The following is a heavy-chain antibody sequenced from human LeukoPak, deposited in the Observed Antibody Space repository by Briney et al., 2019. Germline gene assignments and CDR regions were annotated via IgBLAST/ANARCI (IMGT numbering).Heavy chain of an antibody. D-gene: IGHD3/OR15-3a*01. Sequence: SETLSLTCTVSGGSISTSSYYWGWIRQPPGKGLECIGNIYYSGSTYYNPSLKSRVTISLDTSRNQFSLRLSSVTAADTADYYCARAQGNGLIDFWGQGTLVTVSS. CDR2: IYYSGST. J-gene: IGHJ4*02. V-gene: IGHV4-39*01. CDR3: ARAQGNGLIDF. CDR1: GGSISTSSYY.